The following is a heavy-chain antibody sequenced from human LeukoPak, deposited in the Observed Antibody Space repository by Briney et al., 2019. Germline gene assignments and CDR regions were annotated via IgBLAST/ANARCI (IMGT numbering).Heavy chain of an antibody. V-gene: IGHV4-30-2*01. CDR3: ASLLEEPYYYYMDV. J-gene: IGHJ6*03. Sequence: PSETLSLTCTVSGGSISSGGYYWSRIRQPPGMGLESIGYIYHSGSTYYNPSLKSRVTISVDRSKNQFSLKLSSVTAADTAVYYCASLLEEPYYYYMDVWGKGTTVTVSS. D-gene: IGHD1-14*01. CDR2: IYHSGST. CDR1: GGSISSGGYY.